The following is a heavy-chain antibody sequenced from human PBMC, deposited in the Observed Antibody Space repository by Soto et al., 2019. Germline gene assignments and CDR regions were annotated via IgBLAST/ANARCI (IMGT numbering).Heavy chain of an antibody. D-gene: IGHD1-26*01. J-gene: IGHJ4*02. V-gene: IGHV3-48*03. CDR3: ARDIVGATLDY. Sequence: GGSLRLSCAASGFTFSSYEMNWVRQAPGKGLEWVSYISSSGSTIYYADSVKGRFTISRDNAKNSLYLQMNSLRAEDTAVYYCARDIVGATLDYWGQGTLVTVSS. CDR2: ISSSGSTI. CDR1: GFTFSSYE.